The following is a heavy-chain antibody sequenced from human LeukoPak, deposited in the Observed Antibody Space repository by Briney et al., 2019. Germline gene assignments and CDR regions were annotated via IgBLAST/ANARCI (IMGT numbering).Heavy chain of an antibody. V-gene: IGHV4-34*01. Sequence: SETLSLTCAVYGGSFSSYYWSWIRQPPGKGLEWIGEISRSGSTNYKPSLKSRVTISVDTSKYHFSLKLSSVTAADTAVYYCARSVAGYFDYWGQGTLVTVSS. CDR2: ISRSGST. J-gene: IGHJ4*02. CDR3: ARSVAGYFDY. CDR1: GGSFSSYY. D-gene: IGHD6-19*01.